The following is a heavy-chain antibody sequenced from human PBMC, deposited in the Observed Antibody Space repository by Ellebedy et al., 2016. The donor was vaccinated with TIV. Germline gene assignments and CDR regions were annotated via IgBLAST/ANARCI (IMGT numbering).Heavy chain of an antibody. CDR2: INHSGST. CDR1: GGSFSGYY. Sequence: MPSETLSLTCAVYGGSFSGYYWSWIRQPPGKGLEWIGEINHSGSTNYNPSLKSRVTISVDTSKNQFSLKLSSVTAADTAVYYCARSLLGYCSSTSCYWFDPWGQGTLVTVSS. V-gene: IGHV4-34*01. J-gene: IGHJ5*02. D-gene: IGHD2-2*01. CDR3: ARSLLGYCSSTSCYWFDP.